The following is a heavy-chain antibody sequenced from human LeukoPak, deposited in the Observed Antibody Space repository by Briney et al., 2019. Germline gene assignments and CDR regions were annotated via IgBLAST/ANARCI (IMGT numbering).Heavy chain of an antibody. J-gene: IGHJ4*02. CDR1: GFTFSNYG. Sequence: GGSLRLSCAASGFTFSNYGMHWVRQAPGKGLEWVAFIRYDGSDKYYVDSVKGRFTISRDNSKDTLFLQMNSLRAEDTAVYYCAKSPFSFGIAAAFDYWGQGTLVTVSS. CDR2: IRYDGSDK. D-gene: IGHD6-13*01. CDR3: AKSPFSFGIAAAFDY. V-gene: IGHV3-30*02.